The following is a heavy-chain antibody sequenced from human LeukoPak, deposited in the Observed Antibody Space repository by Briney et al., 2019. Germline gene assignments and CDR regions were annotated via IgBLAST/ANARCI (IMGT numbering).Heavy chain of an antibody. V-gene: IGHV3-30-3*01. CDR1: GFTFSSYA. Sequence: GGSLRLSCAASGFTFSSYAMHWVRQAPGKGLEWVAVISYDGSNKYYADSVKGRFTISRDNSKNTLYLQMSSLRAEDTAVYYCARDAGYNYDYWGQGTLVTVSS. D-gene: IGHD5-18*01. CDR2: ISYDGSNK. J-gene: IGHJ4*02. CDR3: ARDAGYNYDY.